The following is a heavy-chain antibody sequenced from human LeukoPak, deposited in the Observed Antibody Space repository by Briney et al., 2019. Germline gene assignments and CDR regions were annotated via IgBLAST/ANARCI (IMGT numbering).Heavy chain of an antibody. Sequence: GGSLRLSCAASGFTFSSYGMHWVRQAPGKGLGWGAVIWYDGSNKYYADSVKGRFTIPRDNSKNTLYLQMNSLRAEDTAVYYCARDNLGYYYDSSGPRPFGPGMGVWGEGTTVTVSS. CDR2: IWYDGSNK. CDR1: GFTFSSYG. D-gene: IGHD3-22*01. CDR3: ARDNLGYYYDSSGPRPFGPGMGV. J-gene: IGHJ6*04. V-gene: IGHV3-33*01.